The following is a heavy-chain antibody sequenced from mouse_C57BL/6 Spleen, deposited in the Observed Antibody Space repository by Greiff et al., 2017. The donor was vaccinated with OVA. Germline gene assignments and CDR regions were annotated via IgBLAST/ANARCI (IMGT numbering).Heavy chain of an antibody. J-gene: IGHJ4*01. V-gene: IGHV1-52*01. CDR3: ATPYYDYDVSYAMDY. CDR1: GYTFTSYW. Sequence: VQLQQSGAELVRPGSSVKLSCKASGYTFTSYWMHWVKQRPIQGLEWIGNIDPSDSETHYNQKFKDKATLTVDKSSSTAYMQLSSLTSEDSAVYYCATPYYDYDVSYAMDYWGQGTSVTVSS. CDR2: IDPSDSET. D-gene: IGHD2-4*01.